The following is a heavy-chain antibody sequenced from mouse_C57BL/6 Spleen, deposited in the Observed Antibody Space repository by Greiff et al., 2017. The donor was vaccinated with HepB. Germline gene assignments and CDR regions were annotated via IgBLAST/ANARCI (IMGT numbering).Heavy chain of an antibody. J-gene: IGHJ1*03. V-gene: IGHV3-6*01. CDR3: ARDYGSPYWYFDV. Sequence: EVQLVESGPGLVKPSQSLSLTCSVTGYSITSGYYWNWIRQFPGNKLEWMGYISYDGSNNYNPSLKNRISSTRDTSKNQFFLKLNSVTTEDTATYYCARDYGSPYWYFDVWGTGTTVTVSS. D-gene: IGHD1-1*01. CDR2: ISYDGSN. CDR1: GYSITSGYY.